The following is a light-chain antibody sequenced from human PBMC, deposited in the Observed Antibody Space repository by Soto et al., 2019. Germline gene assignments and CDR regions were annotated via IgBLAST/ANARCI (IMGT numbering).Light chain of an antibody. CDR3: QQYGSSPPWT. J-gene: IGKJ1*01. CDR2: GAS. CDR1: QSVSSNY. V-gene: IGKV3-20*01. Sequence: EIVLTQSPGTLSLSPGERATLSCRASQSVSSNYLAWYQQKPGQAPRLLIYGASSRAIGIPDRFTGSGSGRDFTLTISRLEPEDFAVYFCQQYGSSPPWTFG.